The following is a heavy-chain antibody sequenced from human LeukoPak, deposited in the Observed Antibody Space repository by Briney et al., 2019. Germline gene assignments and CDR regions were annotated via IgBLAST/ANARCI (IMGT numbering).Heavy chain of an antibody. J-gene: IGHJ4*02. CDR2: ISGSGGST. Sequence: AGGSLRLSCAASGFTFSSYSMSWVRQAPGKGLEWVSAISGSGGSTYYADSVKGRFTISRDNSKNTLYLQMNSLRAEDTAVYYCAKEGIFGVVIGYYFDYWGQGTLVTVSS. D-gene: IGHD3-3*01. CDR3: AKEGIFGVVIGYYFDY. CDR1: GFTFSSYS. V-gene: IGHV3-23*01.